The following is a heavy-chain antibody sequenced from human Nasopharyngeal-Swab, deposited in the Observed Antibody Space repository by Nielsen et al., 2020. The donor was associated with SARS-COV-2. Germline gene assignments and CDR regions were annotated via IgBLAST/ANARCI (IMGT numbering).Heavy chain of an antibody. CDR3: VRGSSGWYGIDY. V-gene: IGHV3-30*03. J-gene: IGHJ4*02. Sequence: GSLKISCAASGFTFSSFGMHWVRQAPGKGLEWVAFIAHDASNEYYGDSVKGRFSISRDNAKNTVYLQMNSLRVEDMAVYYCVRGSSGWYGIDYWGQGTLVTVSS. D-gene: IGHD6-19*01. CDR2: IAHDASNE. CDR1: GFTFSSFG.